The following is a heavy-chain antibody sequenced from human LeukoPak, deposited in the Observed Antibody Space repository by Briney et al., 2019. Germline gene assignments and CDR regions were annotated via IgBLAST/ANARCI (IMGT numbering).Heavy chain of an antibody. D-gene: IGHD3-22*01. CDR1: DGSISSGGYY. CDR2: IYYSGST. CDR3: ARDYYDSSGYYYFDY. Sequence: PSETLSLTCTVSDGSISSGGYYWSWIRQHPGKGLEWIGYIYYSGSTYYNPSLKSRVTISVDTSKNQFSLKLSPVTAADTAVYYCARDYYDSSGYYYFDYWGQGTLVTVSS. V-gene: IGHV4-31*03. J-gene: IGHJ4*02.